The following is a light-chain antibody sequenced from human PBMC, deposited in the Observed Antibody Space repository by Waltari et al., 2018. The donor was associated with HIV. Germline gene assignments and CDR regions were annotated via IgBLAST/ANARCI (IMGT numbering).Light chain of an antibody. J-gene: IGLJ3*02. CDR2: EVS. CDR1: RSDVGGYNY. V-gene: IGLV2-14*01. Sequence: QSALTQPASVSGSPGQSITISCTGTRSDVGGYNYVSWYQHHPGKAPKLVIYEVSNRPSGVFNRFSGFKSANTASLTISGLQAEDEGDYYCSSYTSSRTWVFGGGTKLTVL. CDR3: SSYTSSRTWV.